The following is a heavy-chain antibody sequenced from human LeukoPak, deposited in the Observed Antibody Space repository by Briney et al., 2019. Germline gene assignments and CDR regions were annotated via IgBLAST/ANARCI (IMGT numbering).Heavy chain of an antibody. D-gene: IGHD2-21*02. CDR1: GYSFSTYR. CDR2: IYPSDADT. Sequence: GESLKISCKGSGYSFSTYRIGWVRQMPGKGLEWMGIIYPSDADTRYSPSFQGQVTISADKSTSTAYLQWSSLKASDTAMYYCARLDWVVTAIFDYWGQRTLVTVSS. CDR3: ARLDWVVTAIFDY. V-gene: IGHV5-51*01. J-gene: IGHJ4*02.